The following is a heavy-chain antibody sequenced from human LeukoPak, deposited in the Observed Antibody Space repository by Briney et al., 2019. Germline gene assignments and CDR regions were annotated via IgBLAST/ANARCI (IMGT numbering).Heavy chain of an antibody. V-gene: IGHV4-39*07. CDR3: ARVALTAGYLSYYMDV. D-gene: IGHD3-9*01. CDR1: GGSISSSSYY. J-gene: IGHJ6*03. Sequence: SETLSLTCTVSGGSISSSSYYWGWIRQPPGKGLEWIGSIYYSGSTYYNPSLKSRVTISGDTSKNQFSLKLSSVTAADTAVYYCARVALTAGYLSYYMDVWGKGTTVTVSS. CDR2: IYYSGST.